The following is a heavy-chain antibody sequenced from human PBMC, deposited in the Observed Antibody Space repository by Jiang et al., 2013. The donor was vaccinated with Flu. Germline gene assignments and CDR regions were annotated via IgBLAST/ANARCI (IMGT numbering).Heavy chain of an antibody. V-gene: IGHV3-30-3*01. CDR3: ARERVFIGFPIFDQ. Sequence: VQLVESGGGVVQPGRSLRLSCAASRFTFSTYAMHWVRQAPGKGLEWVAIISDDGSNKNYADSVKGRFTISRDNSNNTVVLQMNSLRPEDTAVYYCARERVFIGFPIFDQWGQGTVVTVSS. J-gene: IGHJ4*02. CDR2: ISDDGSNK. CDR1: RFTFSTYA. D-gene: IGHD2-15*01.